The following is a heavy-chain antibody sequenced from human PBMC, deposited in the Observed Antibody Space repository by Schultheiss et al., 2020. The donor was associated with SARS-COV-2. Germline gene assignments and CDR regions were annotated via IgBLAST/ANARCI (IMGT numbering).Heavy chain of an antibody. D-gene: IGHD6-6*01. J-gene: IGHJ4*02. V-gene: IGHV3-9*01. CDR3: ARRDDSSSYDY. CDR1: GFTFSSYG. Sequence: GGSLRLSCAASGFTFSSYGMHWVRQAPGKGLEWVSGISWNSGSIGYADSVKGRFTISRDNAKNSLYLQMNSLRAEDTALYYCARRDDSSSYDYWGQGTLVTVSS. CDR2: ISWNSGSI.